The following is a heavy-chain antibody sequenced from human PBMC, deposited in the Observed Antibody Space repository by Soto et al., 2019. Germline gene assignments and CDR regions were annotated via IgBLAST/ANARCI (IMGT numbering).Heavy chain of an antibody. CDR1: GGSISSYY. V-gene: IGHV4-59*01. CDR2: IYYSGST. CDR3: ARTRYYYYYGMDV. J-gene: IGHJ6*02. Sequence: SETLSLTCTVSGGSISSYYWSWIRQPPGKGLEWIGYIYYSGSTNYNPSLKSRVTISVDTSKNQFSLKLSSVTAADTAVYYCARTRYYYYYGMDVWGQGTTVTVSS.